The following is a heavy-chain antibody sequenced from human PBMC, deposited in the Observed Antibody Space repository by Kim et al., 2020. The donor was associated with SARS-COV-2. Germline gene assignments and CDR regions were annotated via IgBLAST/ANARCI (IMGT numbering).Heavy chain of an antibody. CDR2: IYYSGIT. V-gene: IGHV4-59*08. D-gene: IGHD3-3*01. CDR3: ARHQQYYDFWSGYYLPAHCYGMDV. Sequence: SETLSLTCTVSGGSISSYYWSCIRQPPGNGLEWIGYIYYSGITNYNPSLQSRVTISVDTSKNQFSLKLSSVTAADTAVYYCARHQQYYDFWSGYYLPAHCYGMDVCGHGTTVTVSS. CDR1: GGSISSYY. J-gene: IGHJ6*02.